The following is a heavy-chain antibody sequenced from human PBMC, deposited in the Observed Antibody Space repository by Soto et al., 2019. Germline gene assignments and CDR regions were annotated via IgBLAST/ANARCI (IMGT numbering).Heavy chain of an antibody. CDR1: GGSIGSGGYY. J-gene: IGHJ4*02. CDR2: IHYSGNT. Sequence: QVQLQESGPGLVKPSQTLSLTCTVSGGSIGSGGYYWDWIRQHPGKGPEWIGYIHYSGNTYYNPSLKSRLTISIDTSKNQFSLHLSSVTAADTAVYYCATIHDEISGRTPRLFASWGEGTLVTVSS. CDR3: ATIHDEISGRTPRLFAS. V-gene: IGHV4-31*03. D-gene: IGHD2-15*01.